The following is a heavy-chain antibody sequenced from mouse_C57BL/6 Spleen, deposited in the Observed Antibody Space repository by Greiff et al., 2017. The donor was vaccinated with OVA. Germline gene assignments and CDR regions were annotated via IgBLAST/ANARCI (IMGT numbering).Heavy chain of an antibody. D-gene: IGHD2-4*01. Sequence: EVHLVESGGGLVKPGGSLKLSCAASGFTFSDYGMHWVRQAPETGLEWVAYISSGSSTIYYAATVKGRFTISRDNAKNTVFLQMTSLRSEDTAMYYCARGDDYYYLDYWGQGTTLTVSS. CDR2: ISSGSSTI. CDR1: GFTFSDYG. V-gene: IGHV5-17*01. CDR3: ARGDDYYYLDY. J-gene: IGHJ2*01.